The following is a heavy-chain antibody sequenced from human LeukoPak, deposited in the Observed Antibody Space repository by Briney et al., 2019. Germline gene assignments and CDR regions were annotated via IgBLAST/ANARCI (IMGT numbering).Heavy chain of an antibody. CDR2: ISSNGGST. J-gene: IGHJ4*02. V-gene: IGHV3-64*01. D-gene: IGHD3-22*01. CDR3: ARGDSSSYYYFDY. CDR1: GFTFSSYA. Sequence: GGSLRLSCAASGFTFSSYAMHWVRQAPGKGLEYVSAISSNGGSTYYANSVKGRFTISRDNSKNTLYLQMGGLRAEDMAVYYCARGDSSSYYYFDYWGQGTLVTVSS.